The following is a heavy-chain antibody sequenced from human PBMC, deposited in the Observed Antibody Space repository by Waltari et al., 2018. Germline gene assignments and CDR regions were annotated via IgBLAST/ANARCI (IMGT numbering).Heavy chain of an antibody. D-gene: IGHD5-12*01. CDR2: IYYSGST. CDR3: ARGGRWLQDWYFDL. V-gene: IGHV4-39*07. Sequence: QVQLQESGPGLVKPSETLSLTCTVSGGSISSSSYYWGWIRQPPGKGLEWIGSIYYSGSTYYNPSLKSRVTISVDTSKNQFSLKLSSVTAADTAVYYCARGGRWLQDWYFDLWGRGTLVIVSS. J-gene: IGHJ2*01. CDR1: GGSISSSSYY.